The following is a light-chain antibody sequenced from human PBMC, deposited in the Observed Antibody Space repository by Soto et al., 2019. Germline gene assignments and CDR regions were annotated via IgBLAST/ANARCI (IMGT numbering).Light chain of an antibody. J-gene: IGLJ2*01. CDR3: SSYTSSSTLL. V-gene: IGLV2-14*01. Sequence: QSVLTQPASVSGSPGQSITISCTGTGTDVGGYNYVSWYQHHPGKAPKLMIYEVSNRPSGVSNRFSGYKYVNTASLTISGLQAEDEAYYYCSSYTSSSTLLFGGGTKLTVL. CDR1: GTDVGGYNY. CDR2: EVS.